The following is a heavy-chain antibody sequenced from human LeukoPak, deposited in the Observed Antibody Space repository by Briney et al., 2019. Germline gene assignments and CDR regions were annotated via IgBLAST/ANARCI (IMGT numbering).Heavy chain of an antibody. J-gene: IGHJ4*02. D-gene: IGHD6-13*01. CDR2: INWNGGST. V-gene: IGHV3-20*04. CDR3: ARANSSSWYRSFDY. CDR1: GFTFDDYG. Sequence: GGSLRLSCAASGFTFDDYGMSWVRQAPGKGLEWVSGINWNGGSTGYADSVKGRFTISRDNAKNSLYLQMNSLRAEDTALYYCARANSSSWYRSFDYWGQGTLVTVSS.